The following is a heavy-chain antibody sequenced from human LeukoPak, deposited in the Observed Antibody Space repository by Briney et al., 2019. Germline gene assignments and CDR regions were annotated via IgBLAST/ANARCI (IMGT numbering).Heavy chain of an antibody. CDR1: GYTFTNYG. CDR2: ISAYNGNT. V-gene: IGHV1-18*01. CDR3: AAAKIVVAALDWFDP. D-gene: IGHD6-19*01. J-gene: IGHJ5*02. Sequence: GASVRVSSTASGYTFTNYGISWVRQAPGQGLEWMGWISAYNGNTNYAQKLQGRVTMTTDTSTSTAYMELRSLRSDDTAVYYCAAAKIVVAALDWFDPWGQGTLVTVSS.